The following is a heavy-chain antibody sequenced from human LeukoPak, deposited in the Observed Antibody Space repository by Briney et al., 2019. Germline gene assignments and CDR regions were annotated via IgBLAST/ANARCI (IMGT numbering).Heavy chain of an antibody. Sequence: VASVKVSCKASGYTFTSYDINWVRQATGQGLEWMGWMNPNSGNTGYAQKFQGRVTMTRNTSISTAYMELSSLRSEDTAVYYCARVALEKEYYYCDSSARGAFDIWGQGTMVTVSS. CDR1: GYTFTSYD. CDR2: MNPNSGNT. D-gene: IGHD3-22*01. CDR3: ARVALEKEYYYCDSSARGAFDI. V-gene: IGHV1-8*01. J-gene: IGHJ3*02.